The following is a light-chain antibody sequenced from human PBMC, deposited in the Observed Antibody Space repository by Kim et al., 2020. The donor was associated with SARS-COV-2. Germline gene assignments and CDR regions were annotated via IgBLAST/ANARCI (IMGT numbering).Light chain of an antibody. CDR2: DAS. V-gene: IGKV1-12*01. CDR1: QDINTW. J-gene: IGKJ2*01. CDR3: QAANTLPYT. Sequence: DIQMTQSPSSVSASVGDSVTITCRASQDINTWLAWYQQKPGEAPKLLIYDASILQSGVPLRFSGSGSGTEFTLAITSLQPDDFATYFCQAANTLPYTFGQGTKLEI.